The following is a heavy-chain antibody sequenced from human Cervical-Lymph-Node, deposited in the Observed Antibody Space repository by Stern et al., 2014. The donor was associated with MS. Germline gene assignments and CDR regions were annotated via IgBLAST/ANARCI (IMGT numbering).Heavy chain of an antibody. CDR2: ISSSGSFI. V-gene: IGHV3-21*01. CDR1: GFTFSSYS. Sequence: EVQLVQSGGGLVTPGGSLRLSCAASGFTFSSYSMNWVSQAPGKGLEWVSSISSSGSFIYYADSVKGRFTISRDNAKNSLYLQMNSLRAEDTALYYCARVNEGFWYLDLWGRGTLVTASS. J-gene: IGHJ2*01. CDR3: ARVNEGFWYLDL.